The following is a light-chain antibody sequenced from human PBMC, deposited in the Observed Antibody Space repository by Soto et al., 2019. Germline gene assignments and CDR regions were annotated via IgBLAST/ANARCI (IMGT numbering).Light chain of an antibody. Sequence: EIVLTQSPGTLSLSPGERATLSCRASQSVSSNSFAWYQQKTGQAPMLIIYGATVRATSIPDRFSGSGSGTAFNPTTSRREPEDFAVDYCQQYGSSPQTFGQGTKVEIK. V-gene: IGKV3-20*01. CDR3: QQYGSSPQT. J-gene: IGKJ1*01. CDR2: GAT. CDR1: QSVSSNS.